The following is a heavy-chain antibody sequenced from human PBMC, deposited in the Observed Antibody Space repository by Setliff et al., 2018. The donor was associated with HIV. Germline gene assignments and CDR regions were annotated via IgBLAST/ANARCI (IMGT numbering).Heavy chain of an antibody. CDR3: VRGVQSPPHYSYYYMDV. V-gene: IGHV1-69*02. Sequence: SVKVSCKASRGTFNSHTINWVRQAPGQGLDRMGRIIPILGVANYAQRFQGKVTITADKSTSTAYMELTSLRFDDTAMYYCVRGVQSPPHYSYYYMDVWGEGTMVTVSS. CDR1: RGTFNSHT. CDR2: IIPILGVA. J-gene: IGHJ6*03. D-gene: IGHD3-3*01.